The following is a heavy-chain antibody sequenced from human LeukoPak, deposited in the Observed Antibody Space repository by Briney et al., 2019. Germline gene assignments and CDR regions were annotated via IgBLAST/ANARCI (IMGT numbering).Heavy chain of an antibody. D-gene: IGHD3-3*01. CDR2: ISVSRSTI. CDR1: GFTFSTYS. Sequence: GGSLRLSCAASGFTFSTYSMNWVRQAPGKGLEWISYISVSRSTIYYADSVKGRFTISRDNAKNSLYLQMNSLRAEDTAVYYCARDRWGFFESWGQGTLVTVSS. J-gene: IGHJ4*02. CDR3: ARDRWGFFES. V-gene: IGHV3-48*01.